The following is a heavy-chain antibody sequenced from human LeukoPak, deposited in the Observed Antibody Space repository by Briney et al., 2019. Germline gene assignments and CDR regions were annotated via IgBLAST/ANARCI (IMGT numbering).Heavy chain of an antibody. V-gene: IGHV4-59*08. J-gene: IGHJ3*02. D-gene: IGHD2-21*02. Sequence: PSETLSLTCTVSGGSLSSYYWSWIRQPPGKGLEGIGYIYYSGSTNYNPSLKSRVTISVDTSKNQFSLKLSSVTAAGTAVYYCARICGGDCYFTGSNAFDIWGQGTMVTVSS. CDR2: IYYSGST. CDR1: GGSLSSYY. CDR3: ARICGGDCYFTGSNAFDI.